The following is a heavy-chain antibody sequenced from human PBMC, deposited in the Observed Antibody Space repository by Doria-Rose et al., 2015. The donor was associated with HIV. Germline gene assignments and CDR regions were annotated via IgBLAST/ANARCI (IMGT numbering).Heavy chain of an antibody. CDR2: TYYTGTS. CDR1: GASVGSRGYY. D-gene: IGHD3-3*01. Sequence: QVRLQESGPGLVKPSETLSLTCSVSGASVGSRGYYWNWIRQVPGKGLESLGYTYYTGTSDYSPSLKSRLNMAVDTSKNQFSLKLSFVTVADTAVYYCARMGSYRELDYWGQGALVIVSA. CDR3: ARMGSYRELDY. J-gene: IGHJ4*02. V-gene: IGHV4-31*04.